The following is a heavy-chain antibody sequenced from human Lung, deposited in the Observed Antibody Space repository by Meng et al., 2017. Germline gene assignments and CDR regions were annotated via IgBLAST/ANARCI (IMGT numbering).Heavy chain of an antibody. CDR2: INHSGST. CDR3: ARGPTTMAHDFDY. D-gene: IGHD4-11*01. J-gene: IGHJ4*02. CDR1: GGSFSDYY. Sequence: QVQLQQWGAGLLKPSQTLPLTCFVSGGSFSDYYWSWIRQPPGKGLEWIGEINHSGSTNYNPSLERRATISVDTSQNNLSLKLSSVTAADSAVYYCARGPTTMAHDFDYWGQGTLVTVSS. V-gene: IGHV4-34*01.